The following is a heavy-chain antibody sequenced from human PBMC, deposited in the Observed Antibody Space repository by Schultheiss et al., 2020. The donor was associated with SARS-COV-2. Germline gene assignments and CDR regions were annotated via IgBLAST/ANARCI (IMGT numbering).Heavy chain of an antibody. D-gene: IGHD1-26*01. J-gene: IGHJ3*02. CDR2: MNPNSGNT. Sequence: ASVKVSCKASGYTFTSYDINWVRQATGQGLEWMGWMNPNSGNTGYAQKFQGRVTITRDTSASTAYMELSSLRSEDTAVYYCVRSSGSYLDAFDIWGQGTMVTVSS. CDR3: VRSSGSYLDAFDI. CDR1: GYTFTSYD. V-gene: IGHV1-8*01.